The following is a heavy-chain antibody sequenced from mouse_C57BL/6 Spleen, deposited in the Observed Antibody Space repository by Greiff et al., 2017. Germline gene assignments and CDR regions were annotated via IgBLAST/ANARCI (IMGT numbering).Heavy chain of an antibody. V-gene: IGHV1-7*01. D-gene: IGHD1-1*01. CDR1: GYTFTSYW. CDR3: ARAYGEDY. CDR2: INPSSGYT. Sequence: QVQLMQSGAELAKPGASVKLSCKASGYTFTSYWMHWVKQRPGQGLEWIGYINPSSGYTKYNQKFKDKATLTAEKSSSTAYMQLGSLTYEDSAVYYCARAYGEDYWGQGTTLTVSS. J-gene: IGHJ2*01.